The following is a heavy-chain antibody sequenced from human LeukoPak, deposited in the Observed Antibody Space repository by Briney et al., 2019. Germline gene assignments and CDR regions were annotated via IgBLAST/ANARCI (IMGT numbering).Heavy chain of an antibody. J-gene: IGHJ4*02. D-gene: IGHD3-9*01. CDR2: IYYIGST. CDR3: ARASPPGSPAYFDVFLGYYFDY. V-gene: IGHV4-30-4*01. Sequence: SETLSLTCTVSGGSISSGDYYWSWIRQPPGNGLEWIGYIYYIGSTYYNPSLKSRVTISVDTSKNQFSLKLSSVTAADTAVYYCARASPPGSPAYFDVFLGYYFDYWGQGTLVTVSS. CDR1: GGSISSGDYY.